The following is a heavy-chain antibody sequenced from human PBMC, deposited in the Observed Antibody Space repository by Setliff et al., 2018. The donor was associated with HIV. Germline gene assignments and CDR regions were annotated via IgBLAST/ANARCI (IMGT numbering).Heavy chain of an antibody. CDR1: GYIFTNHW. Sequence: HGESLKISCKASGYIFTNHWIAWVRQMPGKGLELMGIIYPDDSDTRYSPSFEAQVTISADKSITTAYQQWSSLQASDTATYFCARRDRYSYGTGAFDFWGQGTLVTVSS. CDR3: ARRDRYSYGTGAFDF. CDR2: IYPDDSDT. D-gene: IGHD5-12*01. V-gene: IGHV5-51*01. J-gene: IGHJ4*02.